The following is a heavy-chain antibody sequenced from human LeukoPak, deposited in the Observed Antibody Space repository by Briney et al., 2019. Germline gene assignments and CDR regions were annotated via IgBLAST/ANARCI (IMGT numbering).Heavy chain of an antibody. CDR1: GFTFSSYA. CDR3: AKSVTGMQRWYFDL. Sequence: PGGSLRLSCAASGFTFSSYAMSWVRQAPGKGLEWVSAISGSGGSTYYADSVKGRFTISRDNYKNTLYLQMNSLRAEDTAVYYCAKSVTGMQRWYFDLWGRGTLVTVSS. V-gene: IGHV3-23*01. J-gene: IGHJ2*01. CDR2: ISGSGGST. D-gene: IGHD7-27*01.